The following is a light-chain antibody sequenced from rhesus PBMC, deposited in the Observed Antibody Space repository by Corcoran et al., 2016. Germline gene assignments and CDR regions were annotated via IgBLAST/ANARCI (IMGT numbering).Light chain of an antibody. CDR2: FDS. CDR3: GVWDGSLRSPL. CDR1: SSNIGGNY. Sequence: QSVVTQTPSASGAPGQSVILSCSGSSSNIGGNYVYWYQHLPGTAPRVIIAFDSQRPSGVPDRFSGSKSGTSASLAIAGLRSGDEAICFCGVWDGSLRSPLFGSGTKLTVL. V-gene: IGLV1S4*01. J-gene: IGLJ6*01.